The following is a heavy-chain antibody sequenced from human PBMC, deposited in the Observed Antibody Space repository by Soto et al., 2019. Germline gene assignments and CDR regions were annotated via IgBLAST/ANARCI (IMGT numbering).Heavy chain of an antibody. Sequence: EVHLLESGGGLVQPGGSLRLSCAASGFTFSSYAMSWVRQAPGKGLEWVSDISGSGGSTFYAASVKGRFTISRDNSKNTLYLQMSSLRAGDTAVYYCAKSSENVFVLPAAYCDYWGQGTLVTVSS. J-gene: IGHJ4*02. V-gene: IGHV3-23*01. CDR3: AKSSENVFVLPAAYCDY. CDR1: GFTFSSYA. CDR2: ISGSGGST. D-gene: IGHD2-2*01.